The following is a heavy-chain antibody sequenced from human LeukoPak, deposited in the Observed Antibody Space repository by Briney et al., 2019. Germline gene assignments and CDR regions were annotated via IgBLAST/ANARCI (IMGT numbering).Heavy chain of an antibody. CDR3: ARARGYSYGYPFDY. V-gene: IGHV4-61*02. CDR1: GGSISSGSYY. J-gene: IGHJ4*02. Sequence: SETLSLTCTVSGGSISSGSYYWSWIRQPAGKGLEWIGRIYTSGSTNYNPSLKSRVTISVYTSKNQFSLKLSSVTAADTAVYYCARARGYSYGYPFDYWGQGTLVTVSS. CDR2: IYTSGST. D-gene: IGHD5-18*01.